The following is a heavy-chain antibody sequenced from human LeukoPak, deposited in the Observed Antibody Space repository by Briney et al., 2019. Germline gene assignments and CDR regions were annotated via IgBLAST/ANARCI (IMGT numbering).Heavy chain of an antibody. CDR3: ARDRMYYYDSSGYYYGI. D-gene: IGHD3-22*01. CDR1: GYTFTSYG. J-gene: IGHJ4*02. Sequence: GASVKVSCKASGYTFTSYGISWVRQAPGQGLEWMGWISAYNGNTNYAQKLQGRVTMTTDTSTSTAYMELRSLRSDDTAVYYCARDRMYYYDSSGYYYGIWGQGTLVTVSS. CDR2: ISAYNGNT. V-gene: IGHV1-18*01.